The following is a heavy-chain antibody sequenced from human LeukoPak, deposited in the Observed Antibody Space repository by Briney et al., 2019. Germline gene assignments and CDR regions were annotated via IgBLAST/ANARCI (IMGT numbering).Heavy chain of an antibody. J-gene: IGHJ4*02. Sequence: GGSLRLSCAASGVTFSSYAMHCVRDAPGKRLEWGALISYDGSNKNYADSVKGRLTISRDISKNTLYVQMNRLRPEDTAVYFCARAAHRGFSFDYWGQGTLVTVSS. CDR3: ARAAHRGFSFDY. D-gene: IGHD3-16*01. CDR1: GVTFSSYA. CDR2: ISYDGSNK. V-gene: IGHV3-30*04.